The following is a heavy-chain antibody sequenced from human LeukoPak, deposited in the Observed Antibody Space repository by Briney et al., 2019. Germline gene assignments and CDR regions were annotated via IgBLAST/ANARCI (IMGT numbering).Heavy chain of an antibody. CDR3: ARDRSMSGWYIDL. CDR1: GFTFSSYG. V-gene: IGHV3-33*01. CDR2: IWYDGSNK. Sequence: GRSLRLSCAASGFTFSSYGMHWVRQAPGKGLEWVAVIWYDGSNKYYPDSVQGRFTISRDNTKNTLYLQVNSLRAEDTAVYYCARDRSMSGWYIDLWGRGTLVTVSS. D-gene: IGHD2/OR15-2a*01. J-gene: IGHJ2*01.